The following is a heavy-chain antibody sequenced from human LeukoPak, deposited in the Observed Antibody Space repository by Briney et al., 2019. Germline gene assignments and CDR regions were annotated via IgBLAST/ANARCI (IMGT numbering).Heavy chain of an antibody. V-gene: IGHV4-31*03. CDR2: INYSGNT. CDR3: ARTVATEVGYYGLDV. D-gene: IGHD2-21*01. Sequence: SQTLSLTCTVSGGSIKSAVYYWTWIRQHPGKGLEWIGYINYSGNTYSTPSLRSRLRLSVETSKNQFSLRLASVTAADTAVYYCARTVATEVGYYGLDVWGQGTTVTVSS. CDR1: GGSIKSAVYY. J-gene: IGHJ6*02.